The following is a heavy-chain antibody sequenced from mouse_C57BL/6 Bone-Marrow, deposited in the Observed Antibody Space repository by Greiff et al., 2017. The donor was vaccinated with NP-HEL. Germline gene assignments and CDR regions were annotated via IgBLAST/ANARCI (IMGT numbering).Heavy chain of an antibody. CDR1: GYTFTSYW. CDR3: ARSGWLLRDYFDY. D-gene: IGHD2-3*01. V-gene: IGHV1-69*01. J-gene: IGHJ2*01. Sequence: QVQLQQPGAELVMPGASVKLSCKASGYTFTSYWMHWVKQRPGQGLEWIGEIDPSDSYTNYNQKFKGKSTLTVDKSSSTAYMQLSSLTSEDSAVYYCARSGWLLRDYFDYWGQGTTLTVSS. CDR2: IDPSDSYT.